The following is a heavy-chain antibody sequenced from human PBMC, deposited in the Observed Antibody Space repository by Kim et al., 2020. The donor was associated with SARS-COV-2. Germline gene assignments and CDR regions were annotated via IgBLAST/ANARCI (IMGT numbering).Heavy chain of an antibody. Sequence: RFTISRDNSKNSLYLQMNSLRTEDTALYYCAKESIAAAANRLYYYYGMDVWGQGTTVTVSS. J-gene: IGHJ6*02. D-gene: IGHD6-13*01. V-gene: IGHV3-43*01. CDR3: AKESIAAAANRLYYYYGMDV.